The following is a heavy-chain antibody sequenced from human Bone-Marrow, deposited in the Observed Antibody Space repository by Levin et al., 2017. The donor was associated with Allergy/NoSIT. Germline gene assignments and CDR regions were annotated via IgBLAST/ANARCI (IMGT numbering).Heavy chain of an antibody. CDR3: AKDAGCSGGSCHWDFDY. CDR2: ISNDGSNK. D-gene: IGHD2-15*01. J-gene: IGHJ4*02. V-gene: IGHV3-30*18. CDR1: GFTFSTYG. Sequence: GGSLRLSCVASGFTFSTYGMHWVRQAPGKGLEWVAIISNDGSNKYYADSVKGRFIISRDNSRSTVYLQMSSLSPEDTAVYYCAKDAGCSGGSCHWDFDYWGQGTLVTVSS.